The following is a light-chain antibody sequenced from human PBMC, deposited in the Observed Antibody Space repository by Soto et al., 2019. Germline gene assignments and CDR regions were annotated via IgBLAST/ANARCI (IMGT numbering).Light chain of an antibody. V-gene: IGLV2-14*01. CDR3: SSYSSSGTYVV. J-gene: IGLJ2*01. CDR1: SSDVGGYEF. Sequence: QSVLTQPASVSGSPGQSITISCTGTSSDVGGYEFVSWYQHQPGKAPKLVIFEVTNRPSGVSNRFSASKSGNTASLTISGLQTEDEADYYCSSYSSSGTYVVFGAGTQLTVL. CDR2: EVT.